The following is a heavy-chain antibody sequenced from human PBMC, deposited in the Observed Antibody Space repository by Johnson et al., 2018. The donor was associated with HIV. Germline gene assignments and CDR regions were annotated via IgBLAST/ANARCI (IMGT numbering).Heavy chain of an antibody. J-gene: IGHJ3*02. CDR3: ARFDEGWTAFDI. V-gene: IGHV3-30*04. D-gene: IGHD2-15*01. CDR1: GFTFTSYT. CDR2: ISYDGSNK. Sequence: QVQLVESGGGVVQPGRSLRLSCAASGFTFTSYTMHWVRQAPGKGLEWVALISYDGSNKYYADSVKGRFTISRDNSKNTLYLQMNSLRAEDTAVYYCARFDEGWTAFDIWGQGTMVTVSS.